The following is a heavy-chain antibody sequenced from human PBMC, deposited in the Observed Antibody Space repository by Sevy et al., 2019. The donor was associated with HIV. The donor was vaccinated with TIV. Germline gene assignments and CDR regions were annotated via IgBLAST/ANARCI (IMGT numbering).Heavy chain of an antibody. Sequence: ASVKVSCKASGGTFSSYAISWVRQAPGQGLEWMGGTIPIFGTANYAQKFQGRVTITADESTSTAYMELSSLRSEDTAVYYCARATYYYDSSGYYFFDYWGQGTLVTVSS. CDR1: GGTFSSYA. D-gene: IGHD3-22*01. CDR3: ARATYYYDSSGYYFFDY. V-gene: IGHV1-69*13. CDR2: TIPIFGTA. J-gene: IGHJ4*02.